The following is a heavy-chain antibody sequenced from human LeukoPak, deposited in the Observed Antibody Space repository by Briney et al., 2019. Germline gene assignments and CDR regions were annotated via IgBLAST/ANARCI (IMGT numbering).Heavy chain of an antibody. V-gene: IGHV3-48*02. J-gene: IGHJ4*02. D-gene: IGHD2/OR15-2a*01. Sequence: PGGSLRLSCAASGFTFSSYSMNWVRQAPGKGLEWVSYISSSSGTICYADSVKGRFTISRDNAKNSLYLQMNSLRDEDTAVYYCVRDLNSNYYFDYWGQGTLVTVSS. CDR3: VRDLNSNYYFDY. CDR2: ISSSSGTI. CDR1: GFTFSSYS.